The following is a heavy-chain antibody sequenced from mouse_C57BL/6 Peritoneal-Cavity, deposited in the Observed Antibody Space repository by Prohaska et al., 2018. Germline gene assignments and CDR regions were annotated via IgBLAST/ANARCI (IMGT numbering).Heavy chain of an antibody. CDR1: GIDFSRYW. CDR3: ARGGFLYAMDY. V-gene: IGHV4-1*01. J-gene: IGHJ4*01. CDR2: INPDSSTI. Sequence: EVKLLQSGGGLVQPGGSLKLSCAASGIDFSRYWMSWVRRAPGKGLEWNGEINPDSSTINYAPSLKVTFIISSDNANKSLYLQMCEVRSEDSALYYCARGGFLYAMDYWGQGTSVTVSS.